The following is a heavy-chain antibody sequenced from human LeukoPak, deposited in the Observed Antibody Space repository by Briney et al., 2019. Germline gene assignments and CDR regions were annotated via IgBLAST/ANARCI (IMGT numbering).Heavy chain of an antibody. V-gene: IGHV4-34*01. J-gene: IGHJ4*02. CDR3: ASPYCSSTSCPY. D-gene: IGHD2-2*01. CDR1: GGSFSGYY. Sequence: SETLSLTCAVYGGSFSGYYWSWIRQPPGKGLEWIGEINHSGSTNYNPSLKSRVTISVDTSKNQFSLKLSSVTAADTAVYYCASPYCSSTSCPYWGQGTLVTVSS. CDR2: INHSGST.